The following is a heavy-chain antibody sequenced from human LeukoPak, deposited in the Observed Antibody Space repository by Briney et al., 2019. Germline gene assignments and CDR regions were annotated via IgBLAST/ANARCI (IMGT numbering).Heavy chain of an antibody. CDR1: GGSFSGYY. CDR2: INHSGST. J-gene: IGHJ5*02. Sequence: SETLSLTCAVYGGSFSGYYWSWIRQPLGKRLEWIGEINHSGSTNYNPSIKSRVTISVDTSKNQFSLKLSSVTAADTAVYYCARYCSGGSCYHNWFDPWGQGTLVTVSS. CDR3: ARYCSGGSCYHNWFDP. D-gene: IGHD2-15*01. V-gene: IGHV4-34*01.